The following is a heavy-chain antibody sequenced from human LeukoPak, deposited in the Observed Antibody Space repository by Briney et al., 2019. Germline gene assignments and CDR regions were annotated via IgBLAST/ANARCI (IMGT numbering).Heavy chain of an antibody. CDR2: IHYSGDT. V-gene: IGHV4-39*01. D-gene: IGHD3-22*01. CDR3: ARLGGYYDPPGY. J-gene: IGHJ4*02. CDR1: GGSISSSSYY. Sequence: SETLSLTCTVSGGSISSSSYYWAWIRQPPGKGPEWIGTIHYSGDTYYNPSLKSRVTISVDPPKKQFFLNLSSVTAADTAVYYCARLGGYYDPPGYWGQGTLVTVSS.